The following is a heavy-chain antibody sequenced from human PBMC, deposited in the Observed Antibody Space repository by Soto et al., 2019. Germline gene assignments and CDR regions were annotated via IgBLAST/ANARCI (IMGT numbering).Heavy chain of an antibody. CDR2: IYHSGST. Sequence: PSETLSLTCAVSGGSISSGGYSWSWIRQPPGKGLEWIGYIYHSGSTYYNPSLKSRVTISVDRSKNQFSLKLSSVTAADTAVYYCARVHYDILTGYLYFDYWGQGTLVTVS. J-gene: IGHJ4*02. CDR3: ARVHYDILTGYLYFDY. V-gene: IGHV4-30-2*01. D-gene: IGHD3-9*01. CDR1: GGSISSGGYS.